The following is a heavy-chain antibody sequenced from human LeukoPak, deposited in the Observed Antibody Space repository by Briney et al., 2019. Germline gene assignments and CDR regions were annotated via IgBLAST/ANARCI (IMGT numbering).Heavy chain of an antibody. J-gene: IGHJ4*02. CDR1: GGSISSYY. V-gene: IGHV4-59*01. Sequence: SETLSLTCTVSGGSISSYYWSWIRQPPGKGLEWIGYIYYSGSTDYNPSLKSRVTISVDTSKNQFSLKLSSVTAADTAVYYCARSTVTTPGLLDYWGQGTLVTVSS. D-gene: IGHD4-11*01. CDR3: ARSTVTTPGLLDY. CDR2: IYYSGST.